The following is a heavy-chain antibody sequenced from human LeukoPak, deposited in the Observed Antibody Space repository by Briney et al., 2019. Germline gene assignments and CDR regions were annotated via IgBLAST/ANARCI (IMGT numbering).Heavy chain of an antibody. D-gene: IGHD6-13*01. J-gene: IGHJ6*02. Sequence: ASVKVSCKASGYTFTSYDINWVRQATGQGLEWMGWMNPNNGNTGYAQKFQGRVTMTRSTSISTAYMELSSLRSEDTAVYYCARLASSSWPLYYYYGMDVWGQGTAVTVSS. CDR2: MNPNNGNT. CDR3: ARLASSSWPLYYYYGMDV. V-gene: IGHV1-8*01. CDR1: GYTFTSYD.